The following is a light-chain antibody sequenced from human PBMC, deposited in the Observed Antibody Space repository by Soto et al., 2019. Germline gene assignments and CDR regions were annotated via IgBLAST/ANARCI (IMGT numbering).Light chain of an antibody. CDR2: AAS. J-gene: IGKJ1*01. V-gene: IGKV1-39*01. CDR3: QQYNSYWRT. CDR1: QSISSH. Sequence: DIQMTQSPSSLSASVGDRVTITCRASQSISSHLNWYQQRPGKAPNLLIYAASTLQSGVPSRFSGSGSGTDFTLTISSLQPDDFATYYCQQYNSYWRTFGQGTKVDIK.